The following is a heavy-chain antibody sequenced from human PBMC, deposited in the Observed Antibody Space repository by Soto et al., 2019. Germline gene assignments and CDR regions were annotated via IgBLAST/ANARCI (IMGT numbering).Heavy chain of an antibody. CDR2: ISGSGGST. V-gene: IGHV3-23*01. CDR3: AKDAGDYDY. J-gene: IGHJ4*02. D-gene: IGHD4-17*01. CDR1: GFTFSSYA. Sequence: EVQLLESGGGLVQPGGSLRLSCAASGFTFSSYAMSWVRQAPGKGLEWVSAISGSGGSTYYVDSVKGRFTISRDNSKNSLNLQTDSRRAEDTAVYYSAKDAGDYDYWGQGTLVTVSS.